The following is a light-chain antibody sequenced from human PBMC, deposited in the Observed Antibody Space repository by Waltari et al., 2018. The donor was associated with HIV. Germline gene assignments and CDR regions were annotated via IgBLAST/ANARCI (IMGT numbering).Light chain of an antibody. V-gene: IGKV3-15*01. CDR1: QSVGSN. CDR2: GAS. J-gene: IGKJ4*01. CDR3: QQRSNWPALT. Sequence: EVVMTQSPATLSVSPGESATLSCRASQSVGSNLAWYEHKPGQAPRLLIYGASTRATGVPARFSGSGSETEFTLTISSLRSDDFAIYYCQQRSNWPALTFGGGTKVEIK.